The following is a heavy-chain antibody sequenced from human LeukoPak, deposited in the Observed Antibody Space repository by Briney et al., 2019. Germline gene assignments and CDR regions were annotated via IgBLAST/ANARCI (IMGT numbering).Heavy chain of an antibody. CDR2: ISGSGGST. V-gene: IGHV3-23*01. D-gene: IGHD4-17*01. CDR3: AKRGMWSTVTTFDY. CDR1: GFRFSNYS. J-gene: IGHJ4*02. Sequence: GGSLRLSCAASGFRFSNYSMNWVRQAPGKGLEWVSAISGSGGSTYYADSVKGRFTISRDNSKNTLYLQMNSLRAEDTAVYYCAKRGMWSTVTTFDYWGQGTLVTVSS.